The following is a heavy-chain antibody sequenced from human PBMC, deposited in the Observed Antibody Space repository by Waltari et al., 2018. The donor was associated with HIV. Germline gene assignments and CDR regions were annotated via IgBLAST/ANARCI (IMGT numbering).Heavy chain of an antibody. CDR3: ARECTAVAGRGWFDP. Sequence: EVQLVESGGGLVQPGGSLRLSCAASGFTFSSYWMSWVRQAPGKGLEWVANIKQDGSEKYYVDSVKGRFTISRDNAKNSLYLQMNSLRAEDTAVYYCARECTAVAGRGWFDPWGQGTLVTVSS. J-gene: IGHJ5*02. CDR1: GFTFSSYW. CDR2: IKQDGSEK. V-gene: IGHV3-7*01. D-gene: IGHD6-19*01.